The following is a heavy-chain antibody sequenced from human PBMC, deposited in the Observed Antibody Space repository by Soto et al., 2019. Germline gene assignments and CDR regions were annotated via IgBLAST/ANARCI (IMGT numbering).Heavy chain of an antibody. CDR3: ARVEQWLADDAFDI. D-gene: IGHD6-19*01. CDR2: IWYDGSNK. CDR1: GFTFSSYG. J-gene: IGHJ3*02. V-gene: IGHV3-33*01. Sequence: SGGSLRLSCAASGFTFSSYGMHWVRQAPGKGLEWVAVIWYDGSNKYYADSVKGRFTISRDNSKNTLYLQMNSLRAEDTAVYYCARVEQWLADDAFDIWGQGTMVTVSS.